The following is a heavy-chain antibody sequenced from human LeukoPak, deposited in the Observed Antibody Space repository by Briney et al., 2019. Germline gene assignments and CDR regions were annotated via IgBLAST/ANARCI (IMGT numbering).Heavy chain of an antibody. CDR1: GFTFSSFG. Sequence: GGSLRLSCAASGFTFSSFGMNWVRQAPGEGLEWVSYISDSSSLTYYADSVKGRFTISRDNAKNSLSLQLNSLRDEDTAVYFCAKVIRGGYGMDVWGQGTTVTVSS. J-gene: IGHJ6*02. CDR2: ISDSSSLT. CDR3: AKVIRGGYGMDV. V-gene: IGHV3-48*02. D-gene: IGHD3-10*01.